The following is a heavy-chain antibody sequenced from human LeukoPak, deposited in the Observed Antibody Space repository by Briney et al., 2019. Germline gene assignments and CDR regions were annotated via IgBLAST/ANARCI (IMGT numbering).Heavy chain of an antibody. V-gene: IGHV4-59*01. CDR1: GGSISSYY. CDR3: ARDPYDFWSGYPYYFDY. J-gene: IGHJ4*02. CDR2: IHYSGST. D-gene: IGHD3-3*01. Sequence: NPSETLSLTCTVSGGSISSYYWGWIRQPPGKGLEWIGYIHYSGSTNYNPSLKSRVTISVDTSKNQFSLKLSSVTAADTAVYYCARDPYDFWSGYPYYFDYWGQGTLVTVSS.